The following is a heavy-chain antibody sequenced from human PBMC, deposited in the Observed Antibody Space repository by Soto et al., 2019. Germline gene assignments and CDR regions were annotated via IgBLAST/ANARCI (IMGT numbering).Heavy chain of an antibody. Sequence: ASVKVSCKASGGTFSSYAISWVRQAPGQGLEWMGGIIPIFGTANYAQKFQGRVTITRDTSASTAYMELSSLRSEDTAVYYCARDGPYYYYMDVWGKGTTVTVSS. CDR2: IIPIFGTA. V-gene: IGHV1-69*05. CDR3: ARDGPYYYYMDV. CDR1: GGTFSSYA. J-gene: IGHJ6*03.